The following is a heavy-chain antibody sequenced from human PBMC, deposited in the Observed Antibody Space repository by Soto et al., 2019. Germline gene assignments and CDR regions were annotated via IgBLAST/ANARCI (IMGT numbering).Heavy chain of an antibody. CDR1: GFTFSSYA. D-gene: IGHD2-15*01. CDR2: ISGSGGST. J-gene: IGHJ5*02. Sequence: GGSLRLSCAASGFTFSSYAMSWVRQAPGKGLEWVSAISGSGGSTYYADSVKGRFTISRDNSKNTLYLQMNSLRAEDTAVYYCAKGHYCSGGSCPGNWFNPWGQGTLVTVSS. V-gene: IGHV3-23*01. CDR3: AKGHYCSGGSCPGNWFNP.